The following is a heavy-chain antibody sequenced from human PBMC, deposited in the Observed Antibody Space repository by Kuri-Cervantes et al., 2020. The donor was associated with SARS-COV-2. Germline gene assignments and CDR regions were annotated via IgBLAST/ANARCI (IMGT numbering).Heavy chain of an antibody. D-gene: IGHD2-15*01. CDR2: IWYGGSNK. CDR1: GFPFSSYG. CDR3: AKVDYCSGGSCYPGGAFDI. J-gene: IGHJ3*02. V-gene: IGHV3-30*02. Sequence: GGSLRLSCAASGFPFSSYGMHWVRQAPGKGLEWVAVIWYGGSNKYYADTVKGRFTISRDNSKNTLYLQMNSLRAEDTAVYYCAKVDYCSGGSCYPGGAFDIWGQGTMVTVSS.